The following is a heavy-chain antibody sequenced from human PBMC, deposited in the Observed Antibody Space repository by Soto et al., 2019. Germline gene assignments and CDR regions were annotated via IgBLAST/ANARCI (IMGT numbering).Heavy chain of an antibody. Sequence: QVQLVQSGAEVKKPASSVKVSCKASGGTFSSYAISWVRQAPGQGLEWMGVIIPIFGTANYAQKFQGRVKITADESTSTAYMELSSLRSEDTAVYYWARIITLSDGMDVWGQGTTVTVSS. CDR1: GGTFSSYA. CDR2: IIPIFGTA. V-gene: IGHV1-69*01. CDR3: ARIITLSDGMDV. D-gene: IGHD3-16*01. J-gene: IGHJ6*02.